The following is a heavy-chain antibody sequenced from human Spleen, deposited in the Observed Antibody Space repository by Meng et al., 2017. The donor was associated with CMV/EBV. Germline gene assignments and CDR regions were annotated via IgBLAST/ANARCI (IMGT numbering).Heavy chain of an antibody. D-gene: IGHD3-10*01. CDR3: ARYYGSGTYSDRYYFDY. V-gene: IGHV4-4*01. CDR1: GSSSSSNL. CDR2: IYHSGST. J-gene: IGHJ4*02. Sequence: GSSSSSNLWTWVRQVPGKGLEWIGEIYHSGSTNYNPSLKSRVTISVDTSKNQFSLKLSSVTAADTAVYFCARYYGSGTYSDRYYFDYWGQGTLVTVSS.